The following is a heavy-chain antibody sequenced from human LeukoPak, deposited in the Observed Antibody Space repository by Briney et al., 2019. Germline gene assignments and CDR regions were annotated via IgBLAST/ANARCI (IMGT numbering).Heavy chain of an antibody. V-gene: IGHV3-15*01. J-gene: IGHJ5*02. Sequence: GGSLRLSCAASGFTFSNAWKSWVRQAPGKGLEWVGRIKSKTDGGTTDYAAPVKGRFTISRDDSKNTLYLQMNSLKTEDTAVYYCTTDSYYDFWSGYWRFDPWGQGTLVTVSS. CDR1: GFTFSNAW. CDR2: IKSKTDGGTT. CDR3: TTDSYYDFWSGYWRFDP. D-gene: IGHD3-3*01.